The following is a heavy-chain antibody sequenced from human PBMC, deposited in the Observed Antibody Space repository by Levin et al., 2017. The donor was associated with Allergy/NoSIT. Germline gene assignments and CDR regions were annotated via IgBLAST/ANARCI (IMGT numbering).Heavy chain of an antibody. Sequence: PGGSLRLSCTASGFTFADYAMNWFRQAPGKGLEWVGFIRSESYGETTEYAASVKGRFTISRDDSKGIAYLQINSLKTEDTGVYYCTRDPENTGYNKGRNYHYYMDVWGKGTTVTVSS. D-gene: IGHD5-24*01. CDR1: GFTFADYA. V-gene: IGHV3-49*03. CDR3: TRDPENTGYNKGRNYHYYMDV. CDR2: IRSESYGETT. J-gene: IGHJ6*03.